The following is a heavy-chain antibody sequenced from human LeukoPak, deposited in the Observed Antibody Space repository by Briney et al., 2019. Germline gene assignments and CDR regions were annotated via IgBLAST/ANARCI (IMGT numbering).Heavy chain of an antibody. J-gene: IGHJ4*02. CDR2: ISSSSEYI. CDR3: ARRDGSTVAAHYYFDY. D-gene: IGHD2-15*01. Sequence: TGGSLRLSCAASGFTFSTYSMNWVRQAPGKGLEWVSFISSSSEYIYYADSVKGRFIISRDNAKNSLYLQVNSLRAEDTAVYYCARRDGSTVAAHYYFDYWGQGTLVTVSS. V-gene: IGHV3-21*01. CDR1: GFTFSTYS.